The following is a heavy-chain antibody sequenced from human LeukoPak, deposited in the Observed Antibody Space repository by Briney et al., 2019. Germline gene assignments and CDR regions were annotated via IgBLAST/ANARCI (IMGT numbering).Heavy chain of an antibody. CDR2: INPSGGST. D-gene: IGHD3-22*01. Sequence: GASVKVSCKASGYTFTSYYMHWVRQAPGQGLEWMGIINPSGGSTSYAQKFQGRVTMTRDTSTSTVYMELSSLRSEDTAVYYCARDSDSSGYYDYYYYYMDVWGKGTTVTVSS. CDR3: ARDSDSSGYYDYYYYYMDV. V-gene: IGHV1-46*01. J-gene: IGHJ6*03. CDR1: GYTFTSYY.